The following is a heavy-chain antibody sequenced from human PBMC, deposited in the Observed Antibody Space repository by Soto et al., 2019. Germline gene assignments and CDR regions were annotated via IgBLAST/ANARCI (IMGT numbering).Heavy chain of an antibody. CDR1: GLTFSNFR. J-gene: IGHJ4*02. CDR3: ARDTAGLSY. CDR2: ISNDGRST. V-gene: IGHV3-74*01. Sequence: EVQLVESGGGLVQPGGSLRLSCGASGLTFSNFRMHWVGQAPGKGLVWVALISNDGRSTNHADSVKGRFPISRENAKSTLYLQLTSLRAEDTAVYYSARDTAGLSYWGQGTLVTVSS. D-gene: IGHD2-21*02.